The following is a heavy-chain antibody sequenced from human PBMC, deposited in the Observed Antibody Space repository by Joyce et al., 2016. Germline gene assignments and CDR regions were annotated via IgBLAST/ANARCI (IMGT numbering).Heavy chain of an antibody. CDR3: ARAPWFGELN. V-gene: IGHV4-59*01. J-gene: IGHJ4*02. CDR1: GGSISSYY. Sequence: QVQLQESGPGLVKPSETLSLTCTVSGGSISSYYWRWIRQPPGKGLEWIGYIYYSWSTNYNPSLKSRVTISVDTSKNQFSLKLSSVTAADTAVYYCARAPWFGELNWGQGTLVTVSS. D-gene: IGHD3-10*01. CDR2: IYYSWST.